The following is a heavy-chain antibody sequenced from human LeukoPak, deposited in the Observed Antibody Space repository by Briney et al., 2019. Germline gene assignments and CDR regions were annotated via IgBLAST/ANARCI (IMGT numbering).Heavy chain of an antibody. D-gene: IGHD3-22*01. CDR3: AREAYYDSSGYYRKYFQH. CDR2: ISSSSSTI. CDR1: GFTFSSYS. J-gene: IGHJ1*01. Sequence: GGSLRLSCAASGFTFSSYSMNWVRQAPGKGLEWVSYISSSSSTIYYADSVKGRFTISRDNAKNSLYLQMNSLRAEDTAVYYCAREAYYDSSGYYRKYFQHWGQGTLVTVSS. V-gene: IGHV3-48*01.